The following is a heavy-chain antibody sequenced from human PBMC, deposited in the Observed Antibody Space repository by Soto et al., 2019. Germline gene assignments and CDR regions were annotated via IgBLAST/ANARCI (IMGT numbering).Heavy chain of an antibody. D-gene: IGHD6-6*01. J-gene: IGHJ5*02. CDR2: IYSDGTT. Sequence: EVQLVETGGGLIQPGGSLRLSCAASGFTVSSNYMNWVRQAPGKGLEWVSIIYSDGTTSYADSVKGRFTISRDNFKNTLYLQINSLRAEDTAVYYCAKDHSSSPQGWFDPWGQGTLVTVSS. V-gene: IGHV3-53*02. CDR1: GFTVSSNY. CDR3: AKDHSSSPQGWFDP.